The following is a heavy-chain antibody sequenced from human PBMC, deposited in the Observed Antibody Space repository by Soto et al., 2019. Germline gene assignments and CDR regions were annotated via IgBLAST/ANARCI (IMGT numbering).Heavy chain of an antibody. J-gene: IGHJ5*02. D-gene: IGHD3-22*01. CDR1: GGTFSSYA. V-gene: IGHV1-69*13. CDR2: IIPIFGTA. CDR3: ASWRSSGYANWFDP. Sequence: SVKVSCKASGGTFSSYAISWVRQAPGQGLEWMGGIIPIFGTANYAQKFQGRVTITADESTSTAYMELSSLRSEDAAVYYCASWRSSGYANWFDPWGQGTLVTVSS.